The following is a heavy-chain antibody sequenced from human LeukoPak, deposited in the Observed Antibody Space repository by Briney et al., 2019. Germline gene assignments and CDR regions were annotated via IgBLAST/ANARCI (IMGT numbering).Heavy chain of an antibody. J-gene: IGHJ4*02. V-gene: IGHV3-66*01. CDR2: IYSGGGT. CDR3: ASPRLKHSNTWSLAY. Sequence: GGSLRLSCTTSGFNFRAYWMGWVRQAPGKGLEWVSLIYSGGGTFYADSVKGRFLISRDNSKNTLSLQMYSLRAEDTAVYYCASPRLKHSNTWSLAYWGQGTLVTVSS. D-gene: IGHD6-13*01. CDR1: GFNFRAYW.